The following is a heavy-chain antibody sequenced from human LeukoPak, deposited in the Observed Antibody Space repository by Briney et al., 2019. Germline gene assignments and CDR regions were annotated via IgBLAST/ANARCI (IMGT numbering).Heavy chain of an antibody. J-gene: IGHJ4*02. V-gene: IGHV3-30-3*01. CDR3: AKGDWFEELLLALDY. CDR1: GFTFSSYA. CDR2: ISYDGSNK. D-gene: IGHD3-10*01. Sequence: GGSLRLSCAASGFTFSSYAMHWVRQAPGKGLEWVAVISYDGSNKYYADSVKGRFTISRDNSKNTLYLQMNSLRAEDTALYYCAKGDWFEELLLALDYWGQGALVTVSS.